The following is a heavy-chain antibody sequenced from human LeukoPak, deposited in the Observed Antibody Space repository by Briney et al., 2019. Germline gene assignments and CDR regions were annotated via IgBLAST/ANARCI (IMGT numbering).Heavy chain of an antibody. CDR2: IYYSGST. CDR3: AREEARGWFDP. Sequence: KPSETLSLTCTVSGGSISSYYWSWIRQPPGKGLEWIGYIYYSGSTNYNPSLKSRVTISVDTSKNQFSLKLSSVTAADTAVYYCAREEARGWFDPWGQGTLVTVSS. V-gene: IGHV4-59*01. CDR1: GGSISSYY. J-gene: IGHJ5*02. D-gene: IGHD6-6*01.